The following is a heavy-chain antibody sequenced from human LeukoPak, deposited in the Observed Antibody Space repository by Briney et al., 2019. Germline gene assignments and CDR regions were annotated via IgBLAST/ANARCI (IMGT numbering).Heavy chain of an antibody. V-gene: IGHV4-61*01. Sequence: PSETLSLTCTVSGGSVSSGSYYWSWIRQPPGKGLEWIGYIYYSGSTNYNPSLKSRVTISVDTSKNQFSLKLSSVTAADTAVYYCARAEPGDAFDIWGQGTMVTVSS. CDR1: GGSVSSGSYY. CDR3: ARAEPGDAFDI. J-gene: IGHJ3*02. D-gene: IGHD1-14*01. CDR2: IYYSGST.